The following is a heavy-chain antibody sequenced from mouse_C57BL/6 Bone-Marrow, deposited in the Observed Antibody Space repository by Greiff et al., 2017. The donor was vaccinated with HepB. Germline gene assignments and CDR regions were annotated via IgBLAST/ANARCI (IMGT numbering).Heavy chain of an antibody. CDR1: GYTFTDHT. D-gene: IGHD1-1*01. CDR2: IYPRDGST. V-gene: IGHV1-78*01. CDR3: ARAPGSHYYGSSYLFAY. J-gene: IGHJ3*01. Sequence: QVHVKQSDAELVKPGASVKISCKVSGYTFTDHTIHWMKQRPEQGLEWIGYIYPRDGSTKYNEKFKGKATLTADKSSSTAYMQLNSLTSEDSAVYFCARAPGSHYYGSSYLFAYCGQGTLVTVSA.